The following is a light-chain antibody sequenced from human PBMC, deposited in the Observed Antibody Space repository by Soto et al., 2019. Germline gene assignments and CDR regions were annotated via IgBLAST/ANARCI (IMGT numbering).Light chain of an antibody. CDR1: QDISNY. V-gene: IGKV1-39*01. J-gene: IGKJ1*01. Sequence: DLPLTQSPSSLSASLGDRVTLPCQASQDISNYLNWYQQKPGKAPKLLIYDASSLQSGVPSRFSGSGSGTDFTLTISSLQPEDFATYYCQQSYSTTRTFGQGTKWIS. CDR3: QQSYSTTRT. CDR2: DAS.